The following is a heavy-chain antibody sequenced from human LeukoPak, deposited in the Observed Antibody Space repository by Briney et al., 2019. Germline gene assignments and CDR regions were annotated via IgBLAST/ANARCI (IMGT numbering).Heavy chain of an antibody. V-gene: IGHV3-30*02. D-gene: IGHD6-13*01. CDR1: GFTFSSYG. CDR3: AKDLEAGAGAEGYYFDY. Sequence: GGSLRLSCAASGFTFSSYGMPWVRQAPGKGLEWVAFIRYDGSNKYYADSVKGRFTISRDNSKNTLYLQMNSLRAEDTAVYYCAKDLEAGAGAEGYYFDYGGQGTLVTVS. CDR2: IRYDGSNK. J-gene: IGHJ4*02.